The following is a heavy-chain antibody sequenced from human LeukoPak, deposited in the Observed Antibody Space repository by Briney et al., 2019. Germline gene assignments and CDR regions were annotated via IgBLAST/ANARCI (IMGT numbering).Heavy chain of an antibody. CDR2: IYPGDSDT. V-gene: IGHV5-51*01. J-gene: IGHJ6*02. CDR3: ARLTRPYYYYYGMDV. D-gene: IGHD1-1*01. Sequence: GESLKISFKGSGXSFTSYWIGWVRQMPGKGLEWMGIIYPGDSDTRYSPSFQGQVTISADKSISTAYLQWSSLKASDTAMYYCARLTRPYYYYYGMDVWGQGTTVTVSS. CDR1: GXSFTSYW.